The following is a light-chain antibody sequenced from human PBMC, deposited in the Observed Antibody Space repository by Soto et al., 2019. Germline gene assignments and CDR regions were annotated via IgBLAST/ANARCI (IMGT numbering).Light chain of an antibody. CDR3: QQFCRSPT. J-gene: IGKJ1*01. V-gene: IGKV3-20*01. CDR1: QSISSNY. Sequence: EIVLTQSPGTLPLSPGERATLSCRASQSISSNYLAWYQQKPGKAPRLLIYCASTRATGIPDRFSVSGSGNAFTLTISRLEPEDFAVYYCQQFCRSPTFGQGTKVEIK. CDR2: CAS.